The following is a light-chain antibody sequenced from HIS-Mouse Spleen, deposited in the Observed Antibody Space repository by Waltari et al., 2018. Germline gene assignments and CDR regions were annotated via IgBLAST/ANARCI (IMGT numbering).Light chain of an antibody. CDR1: SSDVGGYNS. CDR2: DVS. Sequence: QSALTQPASVSGSPGQSITISCPVTSSDVGGYNSVSWYQQHPGKAPKLMIYDVSNRPSGVSNRFSGSKSGNTASLTISGLQAEDEADYYCSSYTSSSTLVFGGGTKLTVL. J-gene: IGLJ2*01. CDR3: SSYTSSSTLV. V-gene: IGLV2-14*03.